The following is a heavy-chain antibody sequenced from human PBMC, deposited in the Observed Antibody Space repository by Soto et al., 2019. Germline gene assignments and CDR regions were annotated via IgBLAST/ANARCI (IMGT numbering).Heavy chain of an antibody. CDR3: AKDEAYYFDH. CDR2: ISYDGDDT. J-gene: IGHJ4*02. V-gene: IGHV3-43*01. CDR1: GFDFEDYT. Sequence: PGGSLRLSCVAFGFDFEDYTMHWVRQPPGKGLECVSRISYDGDDTYYADSVRGRFTMSRDNSKNSLFLLMNNLTPEDTAVYYCAKDEAYYFDHWGQGTLVTVSS.